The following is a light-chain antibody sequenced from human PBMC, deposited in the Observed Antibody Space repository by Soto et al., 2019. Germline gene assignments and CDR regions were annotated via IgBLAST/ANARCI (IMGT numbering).Light chain of an antibody. CDR1: QSIGSSY. CDR2: GAS. Sequence: EIVLTQSPGTLSLSPGERATLSCRASQSIGSSYLAWYQQQPGQAPRLLIYGASSRASGFPNRFSGSGSGTDFTITISRLESEDFAVYYCQHYGSSLSITFGQGTRLEIK. J-gene: IGKJ5*01. CDR3: QHYGSSLSIT. V-gene: IGKV3-20*01.